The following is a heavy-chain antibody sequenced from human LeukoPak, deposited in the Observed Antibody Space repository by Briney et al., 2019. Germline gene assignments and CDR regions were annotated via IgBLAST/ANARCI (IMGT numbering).Heavy chain of an antibody. V-gene: IGHV1-8*01. CDR3: ARGHWSGSTCYPFDY. CDR2: MNPSNGNT. D-gene: IGHD2-2*01. J-gene: IGHJ4*02. CDR1: GYTLTSYD. Sequence: ASVKVSCKASGYTLTSYDINWVRQAAGQGLEWMGWMNPSNGNTGYAQKFQGRVAMTRDTSISTAYMELSSLKSDDTAVYFCARGHWSGSTCYPFDYWGQGTLVTVSS.